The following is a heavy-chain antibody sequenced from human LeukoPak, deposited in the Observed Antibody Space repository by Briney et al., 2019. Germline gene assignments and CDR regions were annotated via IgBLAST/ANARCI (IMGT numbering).Heavy chain of an antibody. V-gene: IGHV4-59*08. CDR2: IYYSGST. CDR1: GGSISSYY. Sequence: SETPSLTCTVSGGSISSYYWSWIRQPPGKGLEWIGYIYYSGSTNYNPSLKSRVTISVDTSKNQFSLKLGSVTAADTAVYYCARSDYDFWSGYTYYFDYWGQGTLVTVSS. J-gene: IGHJ4*02. CDR3: ARSDYDFWSGYTYYFDY. D-gene: IGHD3-3*01.